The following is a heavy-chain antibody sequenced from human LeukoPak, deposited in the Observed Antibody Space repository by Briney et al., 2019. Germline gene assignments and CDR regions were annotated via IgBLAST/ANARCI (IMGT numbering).Heavy chain of an antibody. D-gene: IGHD6-19*01. CDR3: AREGGNGWYSGWFDP. CDR1: GFTFDNYG. V-gene: IGHV3-20*04. Sequence: GSLRLSCAASGFTFDNYGMSWVRQVPGKGLEWVSSINGNGGSTAYADSVKGRFTISRDNAENLLYLEMNSLRAEDTAVYYCAREGGNGWYSGWFDPWGQGILVTVSS. J-gene: IGHJ5*02. CDR2: INGNGGST.